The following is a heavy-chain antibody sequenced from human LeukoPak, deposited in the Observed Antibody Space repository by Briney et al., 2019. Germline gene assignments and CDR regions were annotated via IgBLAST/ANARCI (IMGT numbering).Heavy chain of an antibody. Sequence: ASVKVSCKASGYTFTSYYMHWVRQAPGQGLEWMGIINPSGGSTSYAQKFQGRVTMTRDTSTSTVYMKLSSLRSEDTAVYYCAREYQQLFGMDVWGQGTTVTVSS. CDR3: AREYQQLFGMDV. CDR2: INPSGGST. CDR1: GYTFTSYY. D-gene: IGHD6-13*01. V-gene: IGHV1-46*01. J-gene: IGHJ6*02.